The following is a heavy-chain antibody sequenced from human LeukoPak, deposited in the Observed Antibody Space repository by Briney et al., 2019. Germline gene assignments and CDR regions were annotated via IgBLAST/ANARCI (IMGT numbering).Heavy chain of an antibody. CDR2: MNPNSGNT. J-gene: IGHJ3*02. Sequence: RASVKVSCKASGGTFSSYAISWVRQAPGQGLEWMGWMNPNSGNTGYAQKFQGRVTMTRNTSISTAYMELSSLRSEDTAVYYCARVPDAFDIWGQGTMVTVSS. CDR1: GGTFSSYA. CDR3: ARVPDAFDI. V-gene: IGHV1-8*02.